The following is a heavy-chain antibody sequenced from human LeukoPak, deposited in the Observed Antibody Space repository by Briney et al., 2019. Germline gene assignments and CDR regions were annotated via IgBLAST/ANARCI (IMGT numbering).Heavy chain of an antibody. D-gene: IGHD3-10*01. CDR3: AKGTLSAFDY. J-gene: IGHJ4*02. CDR1: GFTFSSYA. Sequence: PGGSLRLSCAASGFTFSSYAMTWVRQAPGKGLEWVSVISGGGGSTYYADSVKGRFTISRDNSKNTLYLQMNSLRAEDTAVYYCAKGTLSAFDYWGQGTLVTVSS. CDR2: ISGGGGST. V-gene: IGHV3-23*01.